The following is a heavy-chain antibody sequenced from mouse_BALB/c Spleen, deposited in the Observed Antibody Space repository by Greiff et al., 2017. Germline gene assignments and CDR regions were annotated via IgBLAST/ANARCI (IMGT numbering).Heavy chain of an antibody. CDR1: GYSITSDYA. D-gene: IGHD1-1*01. J-gene: IGHJ3*01. CDR2: ISYSGST. CDR3: ARDYYGSRFAY. Sequence: EVQLMESGPGLVKPSQSLSLTCTVTGYSITSDYAWNWIRQFPGNKLEWMGYISYSGSTSYNPSLKSRISITRDTSKNQFFLQLNSVTTEDTATYYCARDYYGSRFAYWGQGTLVTVSA. V-gene: IGHV3-2*02.